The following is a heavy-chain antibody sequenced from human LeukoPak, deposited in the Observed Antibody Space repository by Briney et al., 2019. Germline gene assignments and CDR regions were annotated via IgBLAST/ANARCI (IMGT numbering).Heavy chain of an antibody. CDR1: GFTVSSNY. CDR2: IYSGGST. CDR3: ARESRFLEWLFLDY. Sequence: PGGSLRLSCAASGFTVSSNYMSWVRQAPGKGLEWVSVIYSGGSTYYADSVKGRFTISRDNSKNTLYLQMNSLRAEDTAVYYCARESRFLEWLFLDYWSQGTLVTVSS. V-gene: IGHV3-66*02. J-gene: IGHJ4*02. D-gene: IGHD3-3*01.